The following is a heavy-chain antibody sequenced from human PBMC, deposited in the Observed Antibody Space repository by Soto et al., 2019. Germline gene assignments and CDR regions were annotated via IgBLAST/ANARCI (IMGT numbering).Heavy chain of an antibody. J-gene: IGHJ4*02. V-gene: IGHV3-30-3*01. D-gene: IGHD6-19*01. CDR3: AGQAGRLSYSSGWYFDY. CDR1: GFTFSSYA. Sequence: GGSLRLSCAASGFTFSSYAMHWVRQAPGKGLEWVAVISYDGSNKYYADSVKGRFTISRDNSKNTLYLQMNSLRAEDTAVYYCAGQAGRLSYSSGWYFDYWGQGTLVTVSS. CDR2: ISYDGSNK.